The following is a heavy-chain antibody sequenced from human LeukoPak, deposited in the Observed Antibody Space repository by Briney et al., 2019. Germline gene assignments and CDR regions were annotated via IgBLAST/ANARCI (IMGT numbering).Heavy chain of an antibody. J-gene: IGHJ3*02. Sequence: GGSLRLTCAASGCTFSSYAMSWVRQAPGRGLEWVSAISGSGGSTYYADSVKGRFIISRDNSKNPLYLQMNSLRAEDTAVYYCAKVAQWLEVNDAFDIWGQGTMVTVSS. CDR1: GCTFSSYA. V-gene: IGHV3-23*01. D-gene: IGHD6-19*01. CDR3: AKVAQWLEVNDAFDI. CDR2: ISGSGGST.